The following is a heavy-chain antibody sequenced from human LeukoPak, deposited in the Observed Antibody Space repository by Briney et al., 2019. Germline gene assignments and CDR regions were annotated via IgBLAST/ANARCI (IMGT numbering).Heavy chain of an antibody. CDR1: GYTFTSYD. CDR2: MNPNSGNT. J-gene: IGHJ4*02. Sequence: ASVKVSCKASGYTFTSYDINWVRQATGQGLEWMGWMNPNSGNTGYAQKFQGRVTITRNTSISTAYMELSSLRSEDTAVYYCARREIYSGSYYGSGDYFDYWGQGTLVTVSS. CDR3: ARREIYSGSYYGSGDYFDY. D-gene: IGHD1-26*01. V-gene: IGHV1-8*03.